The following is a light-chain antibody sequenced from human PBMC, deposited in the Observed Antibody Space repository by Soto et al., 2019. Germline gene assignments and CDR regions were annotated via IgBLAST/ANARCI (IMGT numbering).Light chain of an antibody. Sequence: DIQMIQSPSSLSASVGDRVTITCRASQGIRNDLSWYQQKPGKAPKRRIYAASSLQGGVPSRFSGSGSGTEFTLTITSLQPEDFATYYCLQHKSYLWTFGQGTKVEI. CDR3: LQHKSYLWT. V-gene: IGKV1-17*01. J-gene: IGKJ1*01. CDR2: AAS. CDR1: QGIRND.